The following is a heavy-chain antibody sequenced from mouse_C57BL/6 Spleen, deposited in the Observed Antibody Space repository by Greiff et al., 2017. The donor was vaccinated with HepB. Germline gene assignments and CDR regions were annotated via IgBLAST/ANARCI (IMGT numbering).Heavy chain of an antibody. Sequence: EVQLQQSGPELVKPGASVKISCKASGYTFTDYYMIWVKQSHGKSLEWIGDINPNNGGTSYNQKFKGKATLTVDKSSSTAYMELRSLTSEDSAVYYCARHYYGSSYRNYAMDYWGQGTSVTVSS. D-gene: IGHD1-1*01. CDR1: GYTFTDYY. CDR2: INPNNGGT. CDR3: ARHYYGSSYRNYAMDY. J-gene: IGHJ4*01. V-gene: IGHV1-26*01.